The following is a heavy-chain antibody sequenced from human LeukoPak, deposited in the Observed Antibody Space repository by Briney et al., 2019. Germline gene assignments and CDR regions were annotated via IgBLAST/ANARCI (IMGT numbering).Heavy chain of an antibody. CDR2: IYYTGST. J-gene: IGHJ6*02. V-gene: IGHV4-59*01. Sequence: SSETLSLTCTVSGVSITNYYWSWIRQPPGKGLEWIGYIYYTGSTNYNLSLKSRVTISVDTSKNQFSLKLSSVTAADTAVYYCARGRVMATVMELYYYYYGMDVWGQGTTVTVSS. D-gene: IGHD4-11*01. CDR3: ARGRVMATVMELYYYYYGMDV. CDR1: GVSITNYY.